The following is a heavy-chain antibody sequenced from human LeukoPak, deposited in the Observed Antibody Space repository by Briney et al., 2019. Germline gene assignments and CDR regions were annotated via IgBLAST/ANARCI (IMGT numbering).Heavy chain of an antibody. CDR1: GGSISSGSYY. D-gene: IGHD2-15*01. V-gene: IGHV4-61*02. Sequence: SETLSLTCTVSGGSISSGSYYWSWIRQPAGKGLEWIGRIYTSGSTNYNPSLKSRVTISVDTSKNQFSLKLSSVTAADTAVYYCARGRYCIDGSCYFDYWGQGTLVTVSS. CDR2: IYTSGST. J-gene: IGHJ4*02. CDR3: ARGRYCIDGSCYFDY.